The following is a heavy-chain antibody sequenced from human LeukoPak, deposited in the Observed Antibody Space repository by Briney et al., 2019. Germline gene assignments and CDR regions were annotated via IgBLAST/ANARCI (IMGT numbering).Heavy chain of an antibody. CDR3: ARVSGSTGYYKIDY. CDR2: IKQDGSEK. Sequence: PGGSLRLSCAASGFTVSSNYMSWVRQAPGKGLEWVANIKQDGSEKYFVDSVKGRFTISRDNAKRSLYLQMNSLRVEDTAVYYCARVSGSTGYYKIDYWGQGTLVTVSS. D-gene: IGHD3-22*01. V-gene: IGHV3-7*01. J-gene: IGHJ4*02. CDR1: GFTVSSNY.